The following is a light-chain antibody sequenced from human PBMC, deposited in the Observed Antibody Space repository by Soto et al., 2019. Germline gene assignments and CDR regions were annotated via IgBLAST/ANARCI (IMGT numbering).Light chain of an antibody. CDR3: SSYTSSSPHLYV. Sequence: QSVLTQPASVSGSPGQSITISCTGTSSDVGGYNYVSWYQQHPGKAPKLMIYDVSNRPSGVSNRFSGSKSGNTASLTISGLQAEDEADYYCSSYTSSSPHLYVFGTGTNVTVL. CDR2: DVS. J-gene: IGLJ1*01. V-gene: IGLV2-14*01. CDR1: SSDVGGYNY.